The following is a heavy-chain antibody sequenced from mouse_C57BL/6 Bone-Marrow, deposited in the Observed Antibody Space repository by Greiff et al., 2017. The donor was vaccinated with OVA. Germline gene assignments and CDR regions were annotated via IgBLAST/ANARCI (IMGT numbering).Heavy chain of an antibody. J-gene: IGHJ2*01. D-gene: IGHD1-1*01. Sequence: QVQLQQPGAELVRPGSSVKLSCKASGYTFTSYWMHWVKQRPIQGLEWIGNIDPSDSETHYNQKFKAKATLTVDKSSRTAYMQLSSLTSEDSAVYYWARGAYYYEEDDFDYWGQGTTLTVSS. V-gene: IGHV1-52*01. CDR3: ARGAYYYEEDDFDY. CDR1: GYTFTSYW. CDR2: IDPSDSET.